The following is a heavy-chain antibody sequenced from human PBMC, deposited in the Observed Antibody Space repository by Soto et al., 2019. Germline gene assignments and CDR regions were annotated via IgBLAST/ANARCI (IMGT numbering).Heavy chain of an antibody. CDR2: ISSSGGST. D-gene: IGHD3-22*01. CDR1: GFSFSGDW. CDR3: AKFSYDSSGYLFDY. Sequence: PGGSLRLSCAASGFSFSGDWMHWVRQDPGKGLEWVSAISSSGGSTYYADSVKGRFTISRDNSKNTLYLQMNSLRAEDTAVYYCAKFSYDSSGYLFDYWGQGTLVTVSS. V-gene: IGHV3-23*01. J-gene: IGHJ4*02.